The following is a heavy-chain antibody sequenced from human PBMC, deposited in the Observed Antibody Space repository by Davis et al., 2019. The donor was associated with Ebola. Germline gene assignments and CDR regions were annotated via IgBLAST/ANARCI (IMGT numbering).Heavy chain of an antibody. D-gene: IGHD3-10*01. CDR3: AKDRFSEGVDY. CDR2: LSYDGSNK. V-gene: IGHV3-30*18. CDR1: GFTFSSYG. Sequence: PGGSLRLSCAASGFTFSSYGMHWVRQAPGKGLEWVAVLSYDGSNKYYADSVKGQFTISRDNSKNTLYLQMNSLRAEDTAVYYCAKDRFSEGVDYWGQGTLVTVSS. J-gene: IGHJ4*02.